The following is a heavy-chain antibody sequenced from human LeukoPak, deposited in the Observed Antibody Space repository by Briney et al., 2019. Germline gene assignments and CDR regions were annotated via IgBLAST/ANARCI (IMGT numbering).Heavy chain of an antibody. CDR2: INPNSGGT. V-gene: IGHV1-2*02. Sequence: ASVKVSCKASGYTFTGYYMHWVRQAPGQGPEWMGWINPNSGGTNYAQKFQGRVTMTRDTSISTAYMELSRLRSDDTAVYYCARDPRRSTRSFYYYGMDVWGQGTTVTVSS. D-gene: IGHD2-2*01. CDR1: GYTFTGYY. J-gene: IGHJ6*02. CDR3: ARDPRRSTRSFYYYGMDV.